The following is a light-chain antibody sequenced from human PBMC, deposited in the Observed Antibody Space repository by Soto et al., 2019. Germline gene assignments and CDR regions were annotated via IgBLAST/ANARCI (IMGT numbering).Light chain of an antibody. J-gene: IGKJ5*01. Sequence: DIQMTQSPSTLSASVGDRVTITCRASQSISSWLAWYQQKPGKAPKLLIYKASSLESGVPSRFSGSGSGTEFTLTISRLEPEDFAVYYCQQYGSSPYTFGLGTRLEIK. CDR3: QQYGSSPYT. CDR1: QSISSW. CDR2: KAS. V-gene: IGKV1-5*03.